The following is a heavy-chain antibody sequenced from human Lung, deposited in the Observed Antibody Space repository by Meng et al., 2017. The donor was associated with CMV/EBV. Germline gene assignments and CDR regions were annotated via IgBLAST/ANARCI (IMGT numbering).Heavy chain of an antibody. D-gene: IGHD6-13*01. Sequence: GEXXKISCAASGFTFSNYAMSWVRQAPGKGLEWVAVIYAGGRSAYYAESVKGRFTIFRDGSKNTVYLEMNSLRDEDTALYYCAKDSTYSAWGQGTLVTVSS. J-gene: IGHJ5*02. V-gene: IGHV3-23*03. CDR2: IYAGGRSA. CDR3: AKDSTYSA. CDR1: GFTFSNYA.